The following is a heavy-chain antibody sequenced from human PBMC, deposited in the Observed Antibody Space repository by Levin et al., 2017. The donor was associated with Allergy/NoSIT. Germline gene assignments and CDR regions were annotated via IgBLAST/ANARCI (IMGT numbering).Heavy chain of an antibody. CDR3: ARLSGESQYRHGDN. V-gene: IGHV3-7*01. J-gene: IGHJ4*01. CDR2: TNQDGGER. D-gene: IGHD4-17*01. Sequence: GGSLRLSCVASGFTFTNYYMSWVRQAPGKGLEWVATTNQDGGERFFVDSVKGRFTISRDNAKNSVFLQMNSLRAEDTALYYCARLSGESQYRHGDNWGQGTLVTVS. CDR1: GFTFTNYY.